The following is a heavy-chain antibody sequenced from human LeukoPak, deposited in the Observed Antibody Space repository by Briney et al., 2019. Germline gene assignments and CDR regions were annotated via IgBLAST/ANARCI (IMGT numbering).Heavy chain of an antibody. D-gene: IGHD2/OR15-2a*01. CDR3: ARSFLPYYYYYGMGV. CDR1: GYSFTSYW. CDR2: IYPGDSDT. Sequence: GESLKISCKGSGYSFTSYWIGWVRPMPGKGLEWIGIIYPGDSDTRYSPSFQGQVTISADKSISTAYLQWSSLKASDTAMYYCARSFLPYYYYYGMGVWGKGTTVTVSS. V-gene: IGHV5-51*01. J-gene: IGHJ6*04.